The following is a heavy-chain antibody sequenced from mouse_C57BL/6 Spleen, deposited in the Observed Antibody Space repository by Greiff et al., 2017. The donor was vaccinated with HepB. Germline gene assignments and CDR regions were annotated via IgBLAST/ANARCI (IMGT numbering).Heavy chain of an antibody. CDR2: IHPNSGST. J-gene: IGHJ1*03. CDR1: GYTFTSYW. D-gene: IGHD1-1*01. Sequence: VQLQQSGAELVKPGASVKLSCKASGYTFTSYWMHWVKQRPGQGLEWIGMIHPNSGSTNYNEKFKSKATLTVDKSSSTAYMQLSSLTSEDSAVYYCARDGSSYGYFDVWGTGTTVTVSS. V-gene: IGHV1-64*01. CDR3: ARDGSSYGYFDV.